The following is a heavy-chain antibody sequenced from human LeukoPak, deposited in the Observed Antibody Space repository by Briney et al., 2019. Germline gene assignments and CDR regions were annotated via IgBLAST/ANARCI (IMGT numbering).Heavy chain of an antibody. D-gene: IGHD2-2*01. V-gene: IGHV1-2*02. CDR3: ARDSGYCSSTSCYVWFDP. Sequence: GASVKVSCKASGYTFTGYYMHWVRQAPGQGLEWMGWINPNSGGTNYAQKFQGRVTMTRDTSISTAYMELSRLRSDDTAVYYCARDSGYCSSTSCYVWFDPWGQGTPVTVSS. J-gene: IGHJ5*02. CDR1: GYTFTGYY. CDR2: INPNSGGT.